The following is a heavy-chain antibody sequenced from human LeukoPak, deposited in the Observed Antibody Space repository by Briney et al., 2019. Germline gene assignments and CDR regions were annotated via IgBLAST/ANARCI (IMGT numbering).Heavy chain of an antibody. D-gene: IGHD2-2*02. Sequence: ASVKVSCRASGYNFRSYGISWVRQAPGQGLEWLGIINPNGDRTNYAQTFQGRVTMTRDTSTTTVYMELSSLRSEDTAVYYCARSRSRYCSSTSCYTGYYYYMDVWGKGTTVTVSS. V-gene: IGHV1-46*01. CDR1: GYNFRSYG. J-gene: IGHJ6*03. CDR3: ARSRSRYCSSTSCYTGYYYYMDV. CDR2: INPNGDRT.